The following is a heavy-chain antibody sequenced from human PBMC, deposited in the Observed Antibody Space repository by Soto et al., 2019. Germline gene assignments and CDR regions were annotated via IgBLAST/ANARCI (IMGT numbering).Heavy chain of an antibody. J-gene: IGHJ3*01. CDR2: IGGTDGDSDGVP. CDR3: VKSGRNWGAFGF. D-gene: IGHD7-27*01. CDR1: GFILNNYA. Sequence: VQLLESGGDLVQPGGSLRLSCVASGFILNNYAMSWVRQAPGKGLEWVSTIGGTDGDSDGVPWYEDSVKGRFTISRDSSASTLFLHMDNLSAEDSALYYCVKSGRNWGAFGFWGQGTTVVVSS. V-gene: IGHV3-23*01.